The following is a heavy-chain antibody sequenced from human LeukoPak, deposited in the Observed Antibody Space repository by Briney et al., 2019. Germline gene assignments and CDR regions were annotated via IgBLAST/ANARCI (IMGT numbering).Heavy chain of an antibody. V-gene: IGHV1-18*01. CDR3: ARGNSGYENYYYYYMDV. D-gene: IGHD5-12*01. CDR2: ISAYNGNT. CDR1: GSTFTSYG. Sequence: ASVKVSCKASGSTFTSYGISWVRQAPGQGLEWMGWISAYNGNTNYAQKLQGRVTMTTDTSTSTAYMELRSLRSDDTAAYYCARGNSGYENYYYYYMDVWGKGTTVTVSS. J-gene: IGHJ6*03.